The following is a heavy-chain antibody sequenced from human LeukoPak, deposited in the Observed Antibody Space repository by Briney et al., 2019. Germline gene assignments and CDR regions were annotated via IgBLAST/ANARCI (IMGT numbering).Heavy chain of an antibody. J-gene: IGHJ6*03. CDR1: GFTFSTYA. CDR3: ARATIPAAIRTHEHYYYYMDV. D-gene: IGHD2-2*02. Sequence: GGSLRLSCAASGFTFSTYAMHWVRQAPGKGLEYVSTISSNGDSTYYANSVKGRFTISRDNSKNTLYLQMGSLRAEDMAVYYCARATIPAAIRTHEHYYYYMDVWGKGTTVTVSS. V-gene: IGHV3-64*01. CDR2: ISSNGDST.